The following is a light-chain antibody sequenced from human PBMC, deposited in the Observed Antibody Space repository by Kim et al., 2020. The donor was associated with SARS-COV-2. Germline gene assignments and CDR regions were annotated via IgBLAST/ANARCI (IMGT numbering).Light chain of an antibody. J-gene: IGLJ2*01. V-gene: IGLV3-1*01. CDR2: QDK. Sequence: SYELTQPPSVSVSPGQTASITCSGDKLGNKYVCWYQQKPGQSPVVVIYQDKKRPSGIPQRFSGSNSGNTATLTISGTQAMDEADYYCQSWDSNTVVIGGGTQLTVL. CDR1: KLGNKY. CDR3: QSWDSNTVV.